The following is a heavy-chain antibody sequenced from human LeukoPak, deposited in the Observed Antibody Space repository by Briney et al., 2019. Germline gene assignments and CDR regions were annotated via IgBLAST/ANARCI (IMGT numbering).Heavy chain of an antibody. D-gene: IGHD6-6*01. CDR2: ITSSRSTI. V-gene: IGHV3-48*01. Sequence: QAGGSLRLSCAASGFSLNTYSTNWVRQAPGKGLEWISYITSSRSTIYYADSVKGRFTISRDNAENSLYLQMNSLRADDTAVYYCAREYSSSSGRAFDIWGQGTMVTVSS. CDR3: AREYSSSSGRAFDI. CDR1: GFSLNTYS. J-gene: IGHJ3*02.